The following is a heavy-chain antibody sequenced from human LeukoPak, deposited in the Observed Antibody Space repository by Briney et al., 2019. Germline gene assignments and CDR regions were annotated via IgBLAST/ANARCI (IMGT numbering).Heavy chain of an antibody. CDR1: GYTFTDYY. Sequence: ASVKVSCKTSGYTFTDYYIHWVRQAPGQGLKWMGWINPKSGGTHFAQKFQGRVIMTRDTSVDTAYMELNSLRSDDTAVYYCASADLRYCSITNCLSFDYWGQGTLVTVSS. V-gene: IGHV1-2*02. CDR2: INPKSGGT. CDR3: ASADLRYCSITNCLSFDY. J-gene: IGHJ4*02. D-gene: IGHD2-2*01.